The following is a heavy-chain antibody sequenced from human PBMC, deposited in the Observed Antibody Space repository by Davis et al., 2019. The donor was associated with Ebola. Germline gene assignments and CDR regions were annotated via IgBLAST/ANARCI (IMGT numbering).Heavy chain of an antibody. V-gene: IGHV3-23*01. D-gene: IGHD2-21*02. CDR2: ISGSGGTT. CDR3: AKAPFAYCGGDCSHFDY. J-gene: IGHJ4*02. CDR1: TFTFSRYA. Sequence: GESLKISCAASTFTFSRYAMSCVRQAPGKVLEWVSGISGSGGTTYYADSVKGRFTISRDNSKNTLYLQMYSLRAEDTAVYYCAKAPFAYCGGDCSHFDYWGQGTLVIVSS.